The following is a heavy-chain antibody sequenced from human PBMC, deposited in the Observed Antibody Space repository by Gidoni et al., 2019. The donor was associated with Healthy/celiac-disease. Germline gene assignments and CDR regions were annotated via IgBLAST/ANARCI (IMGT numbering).Heavy chain of an antibody. J-gene: IGHJ4*02. CDR3: ARARYSSYGSGSYYAGIRGYYFDY. CDR2: INHSGST. Sequence: QVQLPQWGAGLLKPSETLSLTSAVYGGSFRGYYWSWPRQPPGKGLEWIGEINHSGSTNYNPSLKSRVTISVDTSKNQFSLKLSSVTAADTAVYYCARARYSSYGSGSYYAGIRGYYFDYWGQGTLVTVSS. CDR1: GGSFRGYY. V-gene: IGHV4-34*01. D-gene: IGHD3-10*01.